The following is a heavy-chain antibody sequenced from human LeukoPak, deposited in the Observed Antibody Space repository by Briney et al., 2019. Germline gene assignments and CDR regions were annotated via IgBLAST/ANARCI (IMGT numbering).Heavy chain of an antibody. V-gene: IGHV1-69*04. CDR2: IIPILGIA. J-gene: IGHJ4*02. CDR3: ARVPHWGLQLVGYFDY. D-gene: IGHD5-18*01. CDR1: GGTFSSYA. Sequence: AXVTVSCTASGGTFSSYAISWVRQAPGXGLEWMGRIIPILGIANYAQKFQGRVTITADKSTSTAYMELSSLRSEDTAVYYCARVPHWGLQLVGYFDYWGQGTLVTVSS.